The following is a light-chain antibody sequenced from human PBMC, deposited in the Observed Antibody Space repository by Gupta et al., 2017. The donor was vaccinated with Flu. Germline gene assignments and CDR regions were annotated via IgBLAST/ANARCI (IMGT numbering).Light chain of an antibody. CDR2: KAS. CDR3: QQYNSYSGT. J-gene: IGKJ1*01. CDR1: QSISSW. V-gene: IGKV1-5*03. Sequence: PATLSASVGDRVTITCRASQSISSWLAWYQQKPGKAPKLLIYKASSLESGVPSRFSGSGSGTEFTLTISSLQPDDFATYYCQQYNSYSGTFGQGTKVEIK.